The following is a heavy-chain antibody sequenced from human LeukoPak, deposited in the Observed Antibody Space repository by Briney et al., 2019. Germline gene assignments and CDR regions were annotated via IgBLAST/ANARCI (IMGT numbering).Heavy chain of an antibody. Sequence: GGSLRLSCAASGFTFSSYAMSWVRQAPGKGLEWVSAISGSGGSTYYADSVKGRFTISRDNSKNTLYLQMNSLRAEDTAVYYCAKDLPPYYCDSRTSDAFDIWGQGTMVTVSS. CDR2: ISGSGGST. CDR3: AKDLPPYYCDSRTSDAFDI. V-gene: IGHV3-23*01. D-gene: IGHD3-22*01. J-gene: IGHJ3*02. CDR1: GFTFSSYA.